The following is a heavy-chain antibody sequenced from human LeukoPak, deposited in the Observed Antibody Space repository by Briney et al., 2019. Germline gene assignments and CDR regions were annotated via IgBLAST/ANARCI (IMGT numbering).Heavy chain of an antibody. CDR1: GFTFSDYY. CDR3: ARDRSKVIDY. J-gene: IGHJ4*02. D-gene: IGHD3-10*01. CDR2: ISSSGSTI. Sequence: PGGSPRLSCAASGFTFSDYYMSWIRQAPGKGLEWVSYISSSGSTIYYADSVKGRFTISRDNSKNTLYLQMNSLRAEDTAVYYCARDRSKVIDYWGQGTLVTVSS. V-gene: IGHV3-11*04.